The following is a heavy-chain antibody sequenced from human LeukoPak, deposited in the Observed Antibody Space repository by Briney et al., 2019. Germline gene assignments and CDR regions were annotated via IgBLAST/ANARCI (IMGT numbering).Heavy chain of an antibody. V-gene: IGHV4-39*01. CDR1: GGSISSSSYY. CDR3: ASLLDTLNYDFSSGYLDY. Sequence: SETLSLTCTVSGGSISSSSYYWGWSRQPPGKGLEWSGSIYYSGSTYYNPSLKSRVTISVDTSKNQFSLKLSSVTAADTAVYYCASLLDTLNYDFSSGYLDYWGQGTLVTVSS. D-gene: IGHD3-3*01. J-gene: IGHJ4*02. CDR2: IYYSGST.